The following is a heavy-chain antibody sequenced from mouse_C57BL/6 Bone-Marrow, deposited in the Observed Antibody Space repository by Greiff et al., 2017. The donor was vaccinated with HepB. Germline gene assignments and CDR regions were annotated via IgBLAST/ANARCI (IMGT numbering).Heavy chain of an antibody. V-gene: IGHV1-62-2*01. CDR1: GYTFTEYT. CDR3: ARHEERNWDEYYAMDY. Sequence: QVQLKQSGAELVKPRASVKLSCKASGYTFTEYTIHWVKQRSGQGLEWIGWFYPGSGSIKYNEKFKDKATLTADKSSSTVYMELSRLTSEDSAVYFCARHEERNWDEYYAMDYWGQGTSVTVSS. J-gene: IGHJ4*01. D-gene: IGHD4-1*01. CDR2: FYPGSGSI.